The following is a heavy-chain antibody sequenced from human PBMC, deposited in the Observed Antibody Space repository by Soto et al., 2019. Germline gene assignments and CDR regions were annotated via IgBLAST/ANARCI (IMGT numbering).Heavy chain of an antibody. CDR1: GGSISSYY. J-gene: IGHJ3*02. Sequence: PSETLSLTCTVSGGSISSYYWSWIRQPAGKGLEWIGRIYTSGSTNYNPSLKGRVTMSVDTSKNQFSLKLSSVTAADTAVYYCARVGSDDSSGYYPNDAFDIWGQGTMVTVSS. V-gene: IGHV4-4*07. D-gene: IGHD3-22*01. CDR2: IYTSGST. CDR3: ARVGSDDSSGYYPNDAFDI.